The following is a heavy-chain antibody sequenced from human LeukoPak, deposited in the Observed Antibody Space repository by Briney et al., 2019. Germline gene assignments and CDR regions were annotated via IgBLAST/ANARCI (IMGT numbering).Heavy chain of an antibody. V-gene: IGHV4-59*08. CDR3: ARSIVVSVNYFYYGMDV. D-gene: IGHD3-22*01. Sequence: SETLSLTCTVSGGSISSYYWNWIRQPPGKGLEWIGYIYYSGSTNYNPSLKSRVTLSVDTSKNQFSLKLSSVTAADTAVYYCARSIVVSVNYFYYGMDVWGQGTTVTVSS. CDR2: IYYSGST. CDR1: GGSISSYY. J-gene: IGHJ6*02.